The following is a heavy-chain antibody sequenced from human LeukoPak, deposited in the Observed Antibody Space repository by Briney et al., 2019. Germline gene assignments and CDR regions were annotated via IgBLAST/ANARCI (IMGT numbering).Heavy chain of an antibody. CDR1: GGSISNLDYY. CDR3: AGRGSSSGTFDV. Sequence: SETLSLTCTVSGGSISNLDYYWTWIRQPAGKRLEWIGRIYTSGGTNYNPSLKSRVTMSVDKSKNQISLNLASLTAADTALYYCAGRGSSSGTFDVWGPGTFVTVSS. CDR2: IYTSGGT. V-gene: IGHV4-61*02. J-gene: IGHJ3*01. D-gene: IGHD2-2*01.